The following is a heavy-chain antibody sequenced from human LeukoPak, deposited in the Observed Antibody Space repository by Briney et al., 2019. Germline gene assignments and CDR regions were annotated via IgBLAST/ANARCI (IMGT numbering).Heavy chain of an antibody. CDR3: ARAYRIAVAGNYYYGMDV. CDR1: GYTLTELS. CDR2: ISAYNGNT. J-gene: IGHJ6*02. D-gene: IGHD6-19*01. Sequence: ASVKVSCKVSGYTLTELSMHWVRQAPGQGLEWMGWISAYNGNTNYAQKLQGRVTMTTDTSTSTAYMELRSLRSDDTAVYYCARAYRIAVAGNYYYGMDVWGQGTTVTVSS. V-gene: IGHV1-18*01.